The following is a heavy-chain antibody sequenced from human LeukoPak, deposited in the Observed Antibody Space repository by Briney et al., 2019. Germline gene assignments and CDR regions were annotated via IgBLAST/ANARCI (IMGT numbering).Heavy chain of an antibody. J-gene: IGHJ3*02. CDR1: GFTFSSYS. D-gene: IGHD1-26*01. CDR3: ARVGATRNAFDI. Sequence: PGGSLRLSCAASGFTFSSYSMNWVRQAPGKGLEWVSSISSSSSYIYYADSVKGRFTISRDNAKNSLYLQMNSLRAEDTAVYCCARVGATRNAFDIWGQGTMVTVSS. CDR2: ISSSSSYI. V-gene: IGHV3-21*01.